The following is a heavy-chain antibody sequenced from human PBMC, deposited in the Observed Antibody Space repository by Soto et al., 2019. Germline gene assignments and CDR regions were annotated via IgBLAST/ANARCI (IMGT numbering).Heavy chain of an antibody. Sequence: EVHLVESGGDLVSPGRSLRLSCTVSGFTFRDYAMSWVRQAPGKGLEWVCFIRSNTYGGATECAASVKGRFTISREDSNSVAYLQMNSLKAEDTAVYYCVRGLTRYGYKFAYWGRGTLVTVSS. V-gene: IGHV3-49*04. CDR3: VRGLTRYGYKFAY. D-gene: IGHD3-10*01. CDR2: IRSNTYGGAT. J-gene: IGHJ4*02. CDR1: GFTFRDYA.